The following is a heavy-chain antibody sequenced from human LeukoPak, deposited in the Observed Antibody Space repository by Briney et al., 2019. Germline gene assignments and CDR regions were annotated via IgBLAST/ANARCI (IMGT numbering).Heavy chain of an antibody. D-gene: IGHD2-2*01. CDR2: INHSGST. CDR3: ARGPNGGDIVVVPAASPVAYYYYGMDV. J-gene: IGHJ6*02. Sequence: NPSETLSLTCAVYGGSFSGYYWSWIRQPPGKGLEWIGEINHSGSTNYNPSLKSRVTISVDTSKNQFSLKLSSVTAADTAVYYCARGPNGGDIVVVPAASPVAYYYYGMDVWGQGTTVTVSS. CDR1: GGSFSGYY. V-gene: IGHV4-34*01.